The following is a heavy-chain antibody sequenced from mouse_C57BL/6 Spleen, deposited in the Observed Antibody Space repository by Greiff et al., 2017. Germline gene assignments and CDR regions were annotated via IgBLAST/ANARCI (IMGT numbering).Heavy chain of an antibody. CDR2: IHPNSGST. J-gene: IGHJ2*01. Sequence: QVQLQQPGAELVKPGASVKLSCKASGYTFTSYWMHWVKQRPGQGLEWIGMIHPNSGSTNYNEKFKSKATLTVDKSSSTAYMQLSSLTAEDSAVYYGARNDGQYYFDYWGQGTTLTVSS. CDR3: ARNDGQYYFDY. V-gene: IGHV1-64*01. CDR1: GYTFTSYW. D-gene: IGHD1-1*01.